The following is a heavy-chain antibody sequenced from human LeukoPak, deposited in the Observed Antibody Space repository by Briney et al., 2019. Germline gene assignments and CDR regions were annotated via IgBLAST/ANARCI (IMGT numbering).Heavy chain of an antibody. V-gene: IGHV4-59*08. D-gene: IGHD6-19*01. Sequence: PSETLSLTCTVSGGSISSYYWSWIRQPPGKGLEWIGYIYYSGSTNYNPSLKSRVTISVDTSKNQFSLKLSSVTAADTAVYYCAGPKYSSGWYALDYWGQGTLVTVSS. CDR1: GGSISSYY. J-gene: IGHJ4*02. CDR2: IYYSGST. CDR3: AGPKYSSGWYALDY.